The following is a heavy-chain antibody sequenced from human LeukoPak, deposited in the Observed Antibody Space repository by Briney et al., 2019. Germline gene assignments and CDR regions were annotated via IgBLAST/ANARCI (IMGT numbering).Heavy chain of an antibody. CDR1: GGSISSGSYY. CDR2: IYTSGST. J-gene: IGHJ4*02. Sequence: SETLSLTCTVSGGSISSGSYYWSWIRQPAGKGLEWIGRIYTSGSTNCNPSLKSRVTISVDTSKNQFSLKLSSVTAADTAVYYCARVDVFIAAVDYWGQGTLVTVSS. V-gene: IGHV4-61*02. D-gene: IGHD6-13*01. CDR3: ARVDVFIAAVDY.